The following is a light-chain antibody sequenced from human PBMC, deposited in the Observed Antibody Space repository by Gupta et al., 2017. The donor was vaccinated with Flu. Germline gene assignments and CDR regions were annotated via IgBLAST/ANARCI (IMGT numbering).Light chain of an antibody. Sequence: PSFRSASVGDRVTITCRASQGHLTYLAWYQQKPGTAPAILINSISTLRSGVPSRFSGSGSGTEFTLTINSLQPEDFANYYCQQCNFSPRTFGQGTXVAIK. CDR2: SIS. CDR1: QGHLTY. V-gene: IGKV1-9*01. CDR3: QQCNFSPRT. J-gene: IGKJ1*01.